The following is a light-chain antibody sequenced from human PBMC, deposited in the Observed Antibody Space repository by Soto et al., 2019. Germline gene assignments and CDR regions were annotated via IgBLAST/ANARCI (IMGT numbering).Light chain of an antibody. Sequence: EIVLTQSPGTLSLSPGERATLSCRASQSVSSSYLAWHQQKLGQAPRLLIYGASTRPTGIPARFSGSGSGTEFTLTIISLQSEDSAVYYCQQYNDWPLTFGGGTKVDIK. CDR2: GAS. V-gene: IGKV3-20*01. CDR3: QQYNDWPLT. CDR1: QSVSSSY. J-gene: IGKJ4*01.